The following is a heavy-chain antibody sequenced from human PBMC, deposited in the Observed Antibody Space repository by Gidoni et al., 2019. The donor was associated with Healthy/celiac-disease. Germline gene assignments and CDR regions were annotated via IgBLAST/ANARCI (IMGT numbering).Heavy chain of an antibody. CDR1: GFTVSSNY. CDR2: IYSGGST. J-gene: IGHJ4*02. Sequence: EVHLVESGGGLVQPGGSLRLSCAASGFTVSSNYMSWVRQAPGKGLEWVSVIYSGGSTYYADSVKGRFTISRDNSKNTLYLQMNSLRAEDTAVYYCARLTTVTNFFDYWGQGTLVTVSS. CDR3: ARLTTVTNFFDY. V-gene: IGHV3-66*01. D-gene: IGHD4-17*01.